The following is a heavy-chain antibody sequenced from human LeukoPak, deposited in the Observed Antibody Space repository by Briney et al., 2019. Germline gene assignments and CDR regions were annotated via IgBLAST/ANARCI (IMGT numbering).Heavy chain of an antibody. V-gene: IGHV4-30-2*06. D-gene: IGHD3-10*01. CDR2: IYHSGST. J-gene: IGHJ6*03. CDR1: GGSITSGTYY. CDR3: ARSRGPTWSSYYYYYMDV. Sequence: SETLSLTCSVSGGSITSGTYYWSWIRQSPGKGLEWIGYIYHSGSTYHNPSLRSRVTMSVDRSKNQFSLKVKSVTGADTAIYYCARSRGPTWSSYYYYYMDVWGRGTTVTVSS.